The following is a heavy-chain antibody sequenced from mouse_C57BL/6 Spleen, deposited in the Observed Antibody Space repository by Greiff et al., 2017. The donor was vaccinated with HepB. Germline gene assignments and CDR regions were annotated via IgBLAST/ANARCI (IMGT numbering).Heavy chain of an antibody. Sequence: VQLQQSGPELVKPGASVKISCKASGYAFSSSWMNWVKQRPGKGLEWIGRIYPGDGDTNYNGKFKGKATLTADKSSSTAYMQLSSLTSEDSAVYFCAFTTVVAHWYFDVWGTGTTVTVSS. V-gene: IGHV1-82*01. CDR2: IYPGDGDT. CDR1: GYAFSSSW. CDR3: AFTTVVAHWYFDV. D-gene: IGHD1-1*01. J-gene: IGHJ1*03.